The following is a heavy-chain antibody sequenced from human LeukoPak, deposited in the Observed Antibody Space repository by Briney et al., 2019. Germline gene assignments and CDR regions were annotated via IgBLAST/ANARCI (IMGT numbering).Heavy chain of an antibody. V-gene: IGHV3-64D*06. Sequence: GGSLXLSCAASGFTFSSYXXXXVRQAPGRGLXXXXATNSXXXNTYYAXSVKGXFTXSRDNFKNTLYLQMSSLRVEDTAVYYCRTFNHWGQGILVTVSS. CDR1: GFTFSSYX. J-gene: IGHJ4*02. D-gene: IGHD3/OR15-3a*01. CDR3: RTFNH. CDR2: TNSXXXNT.